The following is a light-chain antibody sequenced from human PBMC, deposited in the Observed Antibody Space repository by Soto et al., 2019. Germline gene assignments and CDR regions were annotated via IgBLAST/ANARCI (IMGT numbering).Light chain of an antibody. CDR2: EVN. J-gene: IGLJ1*01. CDR1: SSDVGNYTF. CDR3: CSYAGSRTYV. V-gene: IGLV2-23*02. Sequence: QSVLTQPDSVSGSPGQSITISCTGTSSDVGNYTFVSWFQQHPGKAPKFMIYEVNKRPSGVSTRFSGSKSGNTASLTISGLQADDEADYYCCSYAGSRTYVFGTGTKVTVL.